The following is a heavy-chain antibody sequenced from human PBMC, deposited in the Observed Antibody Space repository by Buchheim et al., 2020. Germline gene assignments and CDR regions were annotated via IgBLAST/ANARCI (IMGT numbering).Heavy chain of an antibody. Sequence: QVQLVQSGAEVKKPGASVKVSCKASGYSFTSYYMHWVRQAPGQGLEWMGRINPNSGGTNYAQKFQGRVTMTRDTSISTAYMELSRLRSDDTAVYYCARAGRWELLQLLPDYYYYYGMDVWGQGTT. CDR1: GYSFTSYY. D-gene: IGHD1-26*01. V-gene: IGHV1-2*06. CDR3: ARAGRWELLQLLPDYYYYYGMDV. J-gene: IGHJ6*02. CDR2: INPNSGGT.